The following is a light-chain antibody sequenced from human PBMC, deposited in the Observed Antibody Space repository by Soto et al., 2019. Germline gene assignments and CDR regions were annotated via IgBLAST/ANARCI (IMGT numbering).Light chain of an antibody. CDR2: GAS. CDR1: QSVSSSY. Sequence: EKGLTLSPGARCMTPKERATLSCRASQSVSSSYLAWYQQKPGQAPRLLIYGASSRATGIPDRFSGSGSGTDFTLTINRLEPEDFAVYSCEQYGSSITFCQVTRLEIK. V-gene: IGKV3-20*01. J-gene: IGKJ5*01. CDR3: EQYGSSIT.